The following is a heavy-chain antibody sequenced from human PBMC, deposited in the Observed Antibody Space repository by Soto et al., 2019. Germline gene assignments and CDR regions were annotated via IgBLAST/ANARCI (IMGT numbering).Heavy chain of an antibody. CDR1: GITFSNYA. V-gene: IGHV3-23*01. CDR2: ISASGGRP. CDR3: AKDPDRYDYVWGTYRHIDH. Sequence: EVQLLESGGGLVQPGGSLRLSCTASGITFSNYAMSWVRQAPTKGMEWVSSISASGGRPYYANSVKGRFTILRDNSKNTLYLQMNSLRVEVTAVYYCAKDPDRYDYVWGTYRHIDHWGQGTLVTVSS. D-gene: IGHD3-16*02. J-gene: IGHJ4*02.